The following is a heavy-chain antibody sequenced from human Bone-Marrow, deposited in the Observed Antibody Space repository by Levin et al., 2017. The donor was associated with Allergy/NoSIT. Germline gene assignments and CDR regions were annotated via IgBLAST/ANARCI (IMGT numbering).Heavy chain of an antibody. D-gene: IGHD6-13*01. Sequence: GGSLRLSCAASGFTFSSYAMHWVRQAPGKGLEWVAVISYDGSNKYYADSVKGRFTISRDNSKNTLYLQMNSLRAEDTAVYYCARASGIAAAGTVFWFDPWGQGTLVTVSS. CDR1: GFTFSSYA. V-gene: IGHV3-30*04. J-gene: IGHJ5*02. CDR3: ARASGIAAAGTVFWFDP. CDR2: ISYDGSNK.